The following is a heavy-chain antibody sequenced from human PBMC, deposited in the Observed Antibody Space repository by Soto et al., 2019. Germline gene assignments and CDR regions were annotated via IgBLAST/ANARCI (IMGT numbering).Heavy chain of an antibody. CDR2: ISGSDDST. V-gene: IGHV3-23*01. J-gene: IGHJ4*02. CDR3: AKRRISSTVDY. Sequence: EVQLLESGGGLVQPGESLRLSCAASGFTFSSYAMSWVRQAPGKGLEWVSVISGSDDSTYYEDSVKGRFTISRDNSKNQLYRQMNSLRAEDTAVYYCAKRRISSTVDYWGQGTLVTVSS. CDR1: GFTFSSYA.